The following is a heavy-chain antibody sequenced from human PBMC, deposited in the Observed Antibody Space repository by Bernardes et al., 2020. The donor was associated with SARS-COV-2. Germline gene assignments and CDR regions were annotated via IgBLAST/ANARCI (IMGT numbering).Heavy chain of an antibody. CDR3: ARRPSASGSGMDV. J-gene: IGHJ6*02. Sequence: LSLTGTVSGGSFSSSSSFWGWLRQPPGKGLEWIGNIYYSGSTYYNPSLKSRVTISVDTSKNQFSLRLSSVTAADTAVYYCARRPSASGSGMDVWGQGTTVTVSS. CDR1: GGSFSSSSSF. CDR2: IYYSGST. V-gene: IGHV4-39*01.